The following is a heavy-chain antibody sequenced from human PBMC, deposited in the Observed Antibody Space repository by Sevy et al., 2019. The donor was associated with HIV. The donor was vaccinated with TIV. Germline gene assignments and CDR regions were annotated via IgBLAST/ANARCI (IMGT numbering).Heavy chain of an antibody. V-gene: IGHV3-21*01. D-gene: IGHD3-10*01. CDR1: GFTFSTYT. CDR2: ISSSSNYI. CDR3: ARPYGSGSWEAFDI. Sequence: GGSLRLSCAASGFTFSTYTMNCVRQAPGKGLQWVSSISSSSNYIYYADSVKGRFTISRDNAKNSLYIQMNSLRAEDTAVYYCARPYGSGSWEAFDIWGQGTMVTVSS. J-gene: IGHJ3*02.